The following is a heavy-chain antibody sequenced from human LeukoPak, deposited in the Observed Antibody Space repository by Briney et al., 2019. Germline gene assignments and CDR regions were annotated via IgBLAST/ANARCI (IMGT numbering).Heavy chain of an antibody. CDR1: GGTFSSYA. V-gene: IGHV1-69*13. Sequence: GASVKVSCKASGGTFSSYAIGWVRQAPGQGLEWMGGIIPIFGTANYAQKFQGRVTITADESTSTAYMELSSLRSEDTAVYYCARESGGNTLFSGEDDAFDIWGQGTMVTVSS. D-gene: IGHD2-15*01. CDR3: ARESGGNTLFSGEDDAFDI. CDR2: IIPIFGTA. J-gene: IGHJ3*02.